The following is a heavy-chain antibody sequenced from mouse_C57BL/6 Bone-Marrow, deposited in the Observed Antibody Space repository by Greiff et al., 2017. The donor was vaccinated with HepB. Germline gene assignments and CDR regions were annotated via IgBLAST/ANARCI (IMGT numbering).Heavy chain of an antibody. Sequence: QVQLQQSGPELVKPGASVKISCKASGYAFSSSWMNWVMQRPGKGLEWIGRIYPGDGETNYNGKFKGKVTLTADKSSSTAYMQLSSLTSEDSAVYFWARDSNYPWFAYWGQGTLVTVSA. D-gene: IGHD2-5*01. CDR2: IYPGDGET. CDR3: ARDSNYPWFAY. V-gene: IGHV1-82*01. CDR1: GYAFSSSW. J-gene: IGHJ3*01.